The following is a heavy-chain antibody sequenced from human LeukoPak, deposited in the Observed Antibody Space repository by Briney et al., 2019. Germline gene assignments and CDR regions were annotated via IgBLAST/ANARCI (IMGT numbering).Heavy chain of an antibody. Sequence: SETLSLTCTVSGGSISSSSYYWGWIRQPPGKGLEWIGSIYYSGSTYYNPSLKSRVTISVDTSKNQFSLNLSSVTAADTAVYYCASSTSYYDSSGYLADYWGQGTLVTVSS. J-gene: IGHJ4*02. CDR1: GGSISSSSYY. CDR3: ASSTSYYDSSGYLADY. D-gene: IGHD3-22*01. CDR2: IYYSGST. V-gene: IGHV4-39*01.